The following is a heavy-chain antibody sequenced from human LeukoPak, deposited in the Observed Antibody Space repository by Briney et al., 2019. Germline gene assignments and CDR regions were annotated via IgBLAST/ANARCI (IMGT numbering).Heavy chain of an antibody. V-gene: IGHV1-18*01. CDR3: ARVAYCGGDCYPLDY. J-gene: IGHJ4*02. CDR1: GYTFTSYG. D-gene: IGHD2-21*02. CDR2: ISAYNGNT. Sequence: GASVKVSCKASGYTFTSYGISWVRQAPGQGLEWMGWISAYNGNTNYAQKLQGRVTMTTDTSTSTAYMELRSLRSDDTAVYYCARVAYCGGDCYPLDYWGQGTLVTVSS.